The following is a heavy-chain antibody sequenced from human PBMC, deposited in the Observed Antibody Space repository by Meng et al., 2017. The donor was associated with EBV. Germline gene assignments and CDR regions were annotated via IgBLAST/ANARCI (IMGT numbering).Heavy chain of an antibody. CDR3: ARGLDYFDY. J-gene: IGHJ4*02. Sequence: QVELVQAGAGGEQPGASGKVSCNASGYTFTSYGISWVRQAPGQGLEWMGWISAYNGNTNYAQKLQGRVTMTTDTSTSTAYMELRSLRSDDTAVYYCARGLDYFDYWGQGTLVTVSS. CDR1: GYTFTSYG. CDR2: ISAYNGNT. V-gene: IGHV1-18*01.